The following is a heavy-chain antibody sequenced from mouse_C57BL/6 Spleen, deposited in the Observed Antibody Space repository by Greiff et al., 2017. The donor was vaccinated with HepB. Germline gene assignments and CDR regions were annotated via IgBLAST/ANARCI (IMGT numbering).Heavy chain of an antibody. CDR1: GYSITSGYD. J-gene: IGHJ2*01. D-gene: IGHD1-2*01. Sequence: EVQLVESGPGMVKPSQSLSLTCTVTGYSITSGYDWHWIRHFPGNKLEWMGYISYSGSTNYNPSLKSRISITHDTSKNHFFLKLNSVTTEDTATYYCARGTTAADFDYWGQGTTLTVSS. V-gene: IGHV3-1*01. CDR2: ISYSGST. CDR3: ARGTTAADFDY.